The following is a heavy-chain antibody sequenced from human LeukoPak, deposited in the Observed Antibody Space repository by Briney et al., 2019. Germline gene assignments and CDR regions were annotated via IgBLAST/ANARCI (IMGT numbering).Heavy chain of an antibody. CDR2: TRDKANSYTT. J-gene: IGHJ4*02. CDR1: GFXFSDHY. D-gene: IGHD1-1*01. Sequence: GGSLRLSCAASGFXFSDHYMDWVRQAPGKGLEWVGRTRDKANSYTTEYAASVKGRFTISRADSKNSLYLQMNSLKTEDTAVYYCVTGATGTLDYWGQGTLVTVSS. V-gene: IGHV3-72*01. CDR3: VTGATGTLDY.